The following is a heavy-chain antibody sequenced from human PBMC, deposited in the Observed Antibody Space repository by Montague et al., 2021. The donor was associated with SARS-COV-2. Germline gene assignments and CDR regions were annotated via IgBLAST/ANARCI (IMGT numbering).Heavy chain of an antibody. Sequence: SETLSLTCSVSGFSISSGYYWGWIRQTPGKGLEWIGSRYQNGATYYSPXXKRPVTILLDTSKNQFSLSLTSVTAADTAAYYCARSGVGIFNFSYFDSWGQGSLVIVSS. CDR3: ARSGVGIFNFSYFDS. V-gene: IGHV4-38-2*02. CDR1: GFSISSGYY. CDR2: RYQNGAT. J-gene: IGHJ4*02. D-gene: IGHD3-3*01.